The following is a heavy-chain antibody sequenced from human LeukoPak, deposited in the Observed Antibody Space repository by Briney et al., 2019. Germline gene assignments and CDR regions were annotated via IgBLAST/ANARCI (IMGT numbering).Heavy chain of an antibody. CDR1: GGSISSYY. Sequence: SSETLSLTCTVSGGSISSYYWSWIRQPPGKGLEWIGYIYYSGSTNYNPSLKSRVTISVDTSKNQFSLKLSSVTAADTAVYCCARTSLWFLFDPWGQGTLVTVSS. CDR3: ARTSLWFLFDP. J-gene: IGHJ5*02. V-gene: IGHV4-59*01. D-gene: IGHD3-10*01. CDR2: IYYSGST.